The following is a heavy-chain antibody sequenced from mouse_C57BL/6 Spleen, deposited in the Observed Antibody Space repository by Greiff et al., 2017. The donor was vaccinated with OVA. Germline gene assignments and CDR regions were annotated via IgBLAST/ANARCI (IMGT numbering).Heavy chain of an antibody. V-gene: IGHV1-72*01. CDR2: LDPNSGSP. CDR1: GYTFTSYW. Sequence: QVQLQQPGAELVKPGASVKLSCKASGYTFTSYWMHWVKQRPGRGLEWIGRLDPNSGSPTYNEKFHSKATLTVDKPSSTAYMQLSRLTAEDSAVDDCARSDYDGFDYGGQGTTLTVDS. CDR3: ARSDYDGFDY. J-gene: IGHJ2*01. D-gene: IGHD2-3*01.